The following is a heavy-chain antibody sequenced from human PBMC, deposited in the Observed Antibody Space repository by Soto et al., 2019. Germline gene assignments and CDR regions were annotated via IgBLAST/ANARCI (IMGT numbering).Heavy chain of an antibody. CDR3: ARSRRGFGSSWYDWFDP. Sequence: QVQLQQWGAGLLKPSETLSLTCAVYGGSFSGHYWSWIRQPPGKGLEWIGEIHESGSTKYNPSLKSRVTTSLDTSKNQFSLKLSSVTATDTAVYYCARSRRGFGSSWYDWFDPWGQGTLVTVSS. CDR1: GGSFSGHY. V-gene: IGHV4-34*01. D-gene: IGHD6-13*01. CDR2: IHESGST. J-gene: IGHJ5*02.